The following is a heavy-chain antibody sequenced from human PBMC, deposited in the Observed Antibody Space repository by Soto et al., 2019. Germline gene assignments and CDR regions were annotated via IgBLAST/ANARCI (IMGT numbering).Heavy chain of an antibody. D-gene: IGHD2-2*01. Sequence: PSETLSLTCTVSGGSISSYYWSWIRQPPGKGLEWIGYIYYSGSTNYNPSLKSRVTISVDTSKNQFSLKLSSVTAADTAVYYCARTKDIVVVPAAILSYYFDYWGQGTQVTVSS. CDR2: IYYSGST. J-gene: IGHJ4*02. V-gene: IGHV4-59*08. CDR3: ARTKDIVVVPAAILSYYFDY. CDR1: GGSISSYY.